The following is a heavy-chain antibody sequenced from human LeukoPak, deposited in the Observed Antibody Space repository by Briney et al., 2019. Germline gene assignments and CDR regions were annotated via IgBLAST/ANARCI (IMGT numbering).Heavy chain of an antibody. CDR1: GFTFSSYA. CDR2: ISSSGGNT. D-gene: IGHD2-2*02. Sequence: GGSLRLSCAASGFTFSSYAMSWVRQAPGKGLEWVSSISSSGGNTYYAGSVRGRFTISRDNSKNTLYLQMSSLRAEDTAVYFWATLNTPLDFRGQGILVTVFS. CDR3: ATLNTPLDF. J-gene: IGHJ4*02. V-gene: IGHV3-23*01.